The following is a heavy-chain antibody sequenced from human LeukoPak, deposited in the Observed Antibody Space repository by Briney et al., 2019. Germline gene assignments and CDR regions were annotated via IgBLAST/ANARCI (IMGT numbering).Heavy chain of an antibody. CDR3: ARDRYSSSIDY. Sequence: ASVKVSCKASGYTFTSYGISWVRQAPGQGLEWVGWISAYNGNTNYAQKFQGRVTMTRDTSISTAYMELSRLRSDDTAVYYCARDRYSSSIDYWGQGTLVTVSS. D-gene: IGHD6-6*01. CDR2: ISAYNGNT. CDR1: GYTFTSYG. V-gene: IGHV1-18*01. J-gene: IGHJ4*02.